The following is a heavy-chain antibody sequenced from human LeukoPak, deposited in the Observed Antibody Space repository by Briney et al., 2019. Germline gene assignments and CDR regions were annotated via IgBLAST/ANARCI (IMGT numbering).Heavy chain of an antibody. CDR3: ARAPNWGSMGYFDY. J-gene: IGHJ4*02. V-gene: IGHV4-59*01. CDR1: GGSISSYY. D-gene: IGHD7-27*01. CDR2: IYYSGST. Sequence: XTVSGGSISSYYXXWIRQPPGKGXEWXGYIYYSGSTNYNPSLKSRVTISVDTSKNQFSLKLSSVTAADTAVYYCARAPNWGSMGYFDYWGQGTLVTVSS.